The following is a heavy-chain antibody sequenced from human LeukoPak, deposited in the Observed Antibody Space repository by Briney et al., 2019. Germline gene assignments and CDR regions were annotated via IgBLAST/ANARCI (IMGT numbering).Heavy chain of an antibody. Sequence: SETLSLTCTVSGASISGNYWSWIRQHPGKGREWIGYIYFGGSSNYNPSLKSRVTISVDTSKNQFSLKLSSVTAADTAVYYCARAKHYGSGYYYYYYMDVWGKGTTVTVSS. V-gene: IGHV4-59*01. CDR3: ARAKHYGSGYYYYYYMDV. CDR1: GASISGNY. D-gene: IGHD3-10*01. J-gene: IGHJ6*03. CDR2: IYFGGSS.